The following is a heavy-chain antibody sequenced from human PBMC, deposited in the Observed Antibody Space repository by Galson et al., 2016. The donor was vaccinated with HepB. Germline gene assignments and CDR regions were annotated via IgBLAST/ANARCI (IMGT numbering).Heavy chain of an antibody. V-gene: IGHV4-31*03. J-gene: IGHJ4*02. CDR3: ARTPLNYHILTDNSPYYFDY. CDR1: GGSISSGGYY. D-gene: IGHD3-9*01. CDR2: IFYSGST. Sequence: TLSLTCTVSGGSISSGGYYWNWIRQHPGKGLEWIGYIFYSGSTYYNPSLKSRVTISVDTSKNQFSLRLNSVTAADTAVYYCARTPLNYHILTDNSPYYFDYWGQGTLVTVSS.